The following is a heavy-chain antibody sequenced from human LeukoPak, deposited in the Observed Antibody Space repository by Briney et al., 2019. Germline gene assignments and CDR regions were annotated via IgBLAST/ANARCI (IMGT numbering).Heavy chain of an antibody. CDR1: GFTFSSNA. CDR3: AKDPTYYYDSTGGLLY. J-gene: IGHJ4*02. Sequence: TGGSLRLSCAASGFTFSSNAMSWVRQAPGKGLEWVSAISGSGGSTYYADSVKGRFTISRDNSKNTLYLQMNSLRAEDTAVYYCAKDPTYYYDSTGGLLYWGQGTLVTVSS. D-gene: IGHD3-22*01. V-gene: IGHV3-23*01. CDR2: ISGSGGST.